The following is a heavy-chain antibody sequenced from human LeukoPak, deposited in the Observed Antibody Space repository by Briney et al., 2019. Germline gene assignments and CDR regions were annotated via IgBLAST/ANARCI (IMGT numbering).Heavy chain of an antibody. Sequence: ASVKVSCKASGYTFTSYDINWVRQATGQGLEWMGWMNPNSGNTGYAQKFQGRVTMTRNTSISTAYMELSSLGSEDTAVYYCARTPIRFLEWLLSNAFDIWGQGTMVTVSS. CDR1: GYTFTSYD. D-gene: IGHD3-3*01. J-gene: IGHJ3*02. CDR2: MNPNSGNT. V-gene: IGHV1-8*01. CDR3: ARTPIRFLEWLLSNAFDI.